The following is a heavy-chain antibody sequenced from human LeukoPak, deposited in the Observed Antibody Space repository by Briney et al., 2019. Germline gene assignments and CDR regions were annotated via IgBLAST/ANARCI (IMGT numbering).Heavy chain of an antibody. J-gene: IGHJ4*02. CDR1: GYSISTGYY. D-gene: IGHD3-10*01. CDR3: ARVGEDYYFDY. V-gene: IGHV4-38-2*02. Sequence: SETLSLTCTVSGYSISTGYYWGWIRQPPGQGLEWIGYIYYSGSTYYNPSLKSRVTISVDTSKNQFSLKLSSVTAADTAVHYCARVGEDYYFDYWGQGTLVTVSS. CDR2: IYYSGST.